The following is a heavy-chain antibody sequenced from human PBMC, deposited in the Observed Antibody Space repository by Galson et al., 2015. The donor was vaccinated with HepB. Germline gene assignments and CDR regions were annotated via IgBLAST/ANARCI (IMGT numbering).Heavy chain of an antibody. CDR3: ASLRFERWLQGRGLVDS. CDR1: GDSIGRSRSY. V-gene: IGHV4-39*07. J-gene: IGHJ4*02. D-gene: IGHD5-24*01. Sequence: LSLTCTVSGDSIGRSRSYWGWLRQPPGKGLEWIGRVLSSGSAYYKSSLRSRISVSLDTSKTQFSLSLRSVTAADTAVYYCASLRFERWLQGRGLVDSWGQGTLVTVSS. CDR2: VLSSGSA.